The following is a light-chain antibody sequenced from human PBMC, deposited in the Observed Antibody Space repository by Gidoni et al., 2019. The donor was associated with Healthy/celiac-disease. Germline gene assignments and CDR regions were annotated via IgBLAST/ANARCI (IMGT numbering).Light chain of an antibody. Sequence: DIVMTQSPLSLPVTPGEPASISCRSSQRLLHSSVYNYVDWYLQKPGQSPQLLIYLGSTRASGVPDRFSASGSGTDFTLKISRVEAEDVGVYYCMQALQTPLTFGQGTKLEIK. CDR3: MQALQTPLT. J-gene: IGKJ2*01. V-gene: IGKV2-28*01. CDR1: QRLLHSSVYNY. CDR2: LGS.